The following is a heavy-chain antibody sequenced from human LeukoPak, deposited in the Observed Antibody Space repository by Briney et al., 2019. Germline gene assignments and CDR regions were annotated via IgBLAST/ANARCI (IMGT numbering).Heavy chain of an antibody. CDR2: INPSVGST. Sequence: ASVKDSCKASGYTFTNYYMHWVGQAPGQALEWMERINPSVGSTNNAQKFQGRVTMTRDTSTSTVYMELSSLRSEDTAVYYCARDRISRYSSGWYSFAGVYWGQGTLVTVSS. D-gene: IGHD6-19*01. CDR1: GYTFTNYY. CDR3: ARDRISRYSSGWYSFAGVY. J-gene: IGHJ4*02. V-gene: IGHV1-46*01.